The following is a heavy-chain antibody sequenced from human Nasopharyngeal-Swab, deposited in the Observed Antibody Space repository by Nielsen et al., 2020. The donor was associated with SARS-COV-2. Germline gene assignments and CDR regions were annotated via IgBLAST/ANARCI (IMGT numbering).Heavy chain of an antibody. J-gene: IGHJ4*02. CDR1: GFTFNTYA. D-gene: IGHD1-26*01. CDR3: AKLSYTTPSY. Sequence: GESLKISCAASGFTFNTYAMAWVRQAPGKGLEWVSSIRDTGRTTYNGDSVKGRFTISRDDFSNTLYLQMNSVRVEDTAVYYCAKLSYTTPSYWGQGTLVTVS. V-gene: IGHV3-23*01. CDR2: IRDTGRTT.